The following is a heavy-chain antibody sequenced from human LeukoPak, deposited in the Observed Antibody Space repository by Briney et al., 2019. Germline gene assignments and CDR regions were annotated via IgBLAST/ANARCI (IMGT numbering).Heavy chain of an antibody. J-gene: IGHJ4*02. CDR1: GGSFSGYY. D-gene: IGHD3-22*01. CDR2: INHSGST. CDR3: ARDTGSHYYDSSGYYYAYYFDY. Sequence: SETLSLTCAVYGGSFSGYYWSWIRQPPGEGLEWIGEINHSGSTNYNPSLKSRVTISVDTSKNQFSLKLSSVTAADTAVYYCARDTGSHYYDSSGYYYAYYFDYWGQGTLVTVSS. V-gene: IGHV4-34*01.